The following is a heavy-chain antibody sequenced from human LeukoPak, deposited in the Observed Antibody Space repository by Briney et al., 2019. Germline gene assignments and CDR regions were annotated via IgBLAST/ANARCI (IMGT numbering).Heavy chain of an antibody. CDR3: AELGITMIGGV. J-gene: IGHJ6*04. CDR1: GFTFSSYG. V-gene: IGHV3-23*01. Sequence: GGTLRLSCAASGFTFSSYGMSWVRQAPGKGLEWVSAISGSGGSTYYADSVKGRFTISRDNAKNSLHLQMNSLRAEDTAVYYCAELGITMIGGVWGKGTTVTISS. CDR2: ISGSGGST. D-gene: IGHD3-10*02.